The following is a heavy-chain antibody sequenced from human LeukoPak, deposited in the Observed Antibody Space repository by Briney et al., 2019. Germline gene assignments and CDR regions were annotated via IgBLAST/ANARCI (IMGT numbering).Heavy chain of an antibody. CDR2: ITYDGSDK. V-gene: IGHV3-30*04. Sequence: GRSLGLSRAASGFHFKIYSMLWVRDAPGRGLECLAVITYDGSDKYYADSVKGRLTISRDNSKKTLYLQMDNLIGDVMAGEYCSREDRFGVTYCLDHWGEGTLVTVSS. CDR3: SREDRFGVTYCLDH. CDR1: GFHFKIYS. J-gene: IGHJ4*02. D-gene: IGHD1-26*01.